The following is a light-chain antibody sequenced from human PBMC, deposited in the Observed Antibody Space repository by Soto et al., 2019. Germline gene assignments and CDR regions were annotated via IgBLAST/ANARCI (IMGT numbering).Light chain of an antibody. V-gene: IGKV3-11*01. CDR2: DAS. Sequence: EIVLTQSPATLSLSPGERATLSCRASPSVSTYLAWYQQKPGQAPRLLIYDASNRATGIPARFSGSGSGTDFTLTISSLEPEDFAVYYCQHRSNWPRTFGQGTKLEIK. CDR3: QHRSNWPRT. J-gene: IGKJ2*01. CDR1: PSVSTY.